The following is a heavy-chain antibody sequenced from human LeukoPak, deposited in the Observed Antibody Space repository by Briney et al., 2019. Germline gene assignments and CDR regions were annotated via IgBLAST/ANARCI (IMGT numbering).Heavy chain of an antibody. D-gene: IGHD6-19*01. CDR1: GGSVSTSRYY. J-gene: IGHJ5*02. Sequence: PSETLSLTCTVSGGSVSTSRYYWGWIRQSPGKGLEWIGSIYYSGSTHDNPSLQSRVTLSVDTSKNQLSLKLNSVTAADTAVYYCARQTTVAGPTWFDTWGQGTLVTVSS. CDR2: IYYSGST. V-gene: IGHV4-39*01. CDR3: ARQTTVAGPTWFDT.